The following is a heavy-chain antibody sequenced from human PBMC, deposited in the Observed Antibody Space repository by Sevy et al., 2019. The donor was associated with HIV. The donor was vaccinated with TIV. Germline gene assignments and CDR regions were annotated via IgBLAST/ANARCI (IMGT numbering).Heavy chain of an antibody. CDR1: GFTFSSYA. Sequence: GGSLRLSCAASGFTFSSYAMSWVRQAPGKGLEWVSAISGSGGSTYYADSVKGRFTIYRDNSKNTMYLQMNSLRAEDTAVYYCAKVPVLLWFGEEGSAFDTWGQGTMVTVSS. V-gene: IGHV3-23*01. CDR2: ISGSGGST. D-gene: IGHD3-10*01. CDR3: AKVPVLLWFGEEGSAFDT. J-gene: IGHJ3*02.